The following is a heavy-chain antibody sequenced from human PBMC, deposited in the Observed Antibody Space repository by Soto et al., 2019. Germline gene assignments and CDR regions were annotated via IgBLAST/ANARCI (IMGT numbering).Heavy chain of an antibody. V-gene: IGHV3-30*03. CDR2: ISHDGSNK. CDR3: ATGVGLLWFEEHLRGGMDV. D-gene: IGHD3-10*01. Sequence: QVQLVESGGGVVQPGRSLRLSCAASGFTFSSYGMHWVRQAPGKGLEWVAVISHDGSNKYYADSVKGRFTISRDNSKNSLYLQMISLRAEDTAVYYCATGVGLLWFEEHLRGGMDVWGQGTTVTVSS. J-gene: IGHJ6*02. CDR1: GFTFSSYG.